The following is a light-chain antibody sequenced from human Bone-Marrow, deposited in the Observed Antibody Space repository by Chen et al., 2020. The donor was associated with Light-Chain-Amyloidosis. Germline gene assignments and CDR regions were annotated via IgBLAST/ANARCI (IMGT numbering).Light chain of an antibody. CDR3: QSADSSGTYEVI. J-gene: IGLJ2*01. Sequence: SYELTQPPSVSGSPGQTARITCSGDDLPTKYAYWYQQKPGQAPVLVIHRDTERPSGISERFSGSSSGTTAKLTISGVQAEDEADYHCQSADSSGTYEVIFGGGTKLTVL. CDR1: DLPTKY. V-gene: IGLV3-25*03. CDR2: RDT.